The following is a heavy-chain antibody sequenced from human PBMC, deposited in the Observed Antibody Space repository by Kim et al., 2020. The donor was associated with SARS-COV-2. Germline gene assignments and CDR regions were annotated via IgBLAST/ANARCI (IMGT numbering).Heavy chain of an antibody. CDR2: IYYSGGT. CDR3: ARDLAAGPFDY. J-gene: IGHJ4*02. D-gene: IGHD6-13*01. Sequence: SETLSLTCTVSGGSISSGTYYWSWNRQHPGKGLEWIGYIYYSGGTNYNPSLKSRVTISVDTSKNQFSLNLSSVTAADTAVYFCARDLAAGPFDYWGQGTLVTVAS. CDR1: GGSISSGTYY. V-gene: IGHV4-31*03.